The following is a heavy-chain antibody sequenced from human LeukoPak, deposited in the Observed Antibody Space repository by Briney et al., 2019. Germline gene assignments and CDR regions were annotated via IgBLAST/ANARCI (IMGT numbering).Heavy chain of an antibody. Sequence: SVQVSCKASGGTFSSYAISWVRQAPGQGLEWMGGIIPIFGTANYAQKFQGRVTITADESTSTAYMELSSLRSEDTAVYYCARGSSGWFAFDIRGQGTMVTVSS. CDR1: GGTFSSYA. CDR2: IIPIFGTA. J-gene: IGHJ3*02. V-gene: IGHV1-69*13. CDR3: ARGSSGWFAFDI. D-gene: IGHD6-19*01.